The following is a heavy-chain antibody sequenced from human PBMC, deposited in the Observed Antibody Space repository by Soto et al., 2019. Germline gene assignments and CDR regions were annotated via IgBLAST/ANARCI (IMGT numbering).Heavy chain of an antibody. V-gene: IGHV3-30-3*01. D-gene: IGHD1-26*01. CDR1: GFTFSSYA. J-gene: IGHJ3*02. CDR3: ARGSNGGSYDAFDI. Sequence: QVQLVESGGGVVQPGRSLRLSCAASGFTFSSYAMHWVRQAPGKGLEWVAVISYDGSNKYYADSVKGRFTISRDNSKNTLYLQMNSLRAEDTAVYYCARGSNGGSYDAFDIWGQGTMVTVSS. CDR2: ISYDGSNK.